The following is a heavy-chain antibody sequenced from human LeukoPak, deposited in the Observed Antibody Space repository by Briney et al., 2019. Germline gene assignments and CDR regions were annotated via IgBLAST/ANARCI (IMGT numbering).Heavy chain of an antibody. D-gene: IGHD2-21*01. V-gene: IGHV4-34*01. J-gene: IGHJ1*01. CDR3: AREMDAHPRIVV. Sequence: SETLSLTCAVYGGSFSGYYWSWIRQPPGKGLEWIGEINLSGSTNYNPSLKSRVTISVDTSKNQFSLKLSSVTAADTAVYYCAREMDAHPRIVVWGQGTLVTVSS. CDR1: GGSFSGYY. CDR2: INLSGST.